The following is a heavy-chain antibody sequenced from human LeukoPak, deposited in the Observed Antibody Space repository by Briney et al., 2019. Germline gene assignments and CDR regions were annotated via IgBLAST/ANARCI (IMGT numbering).Heavy chain of an antibody. CDR2: IYSGGNT. Sequence: GGSLRLSCAASGITVRANYISWVRQAPGKGLEWVSVIYSGGNTYYADSVKGRFTISRDNSKNTLYLQMNGLRSEDTAVYYCARGLLGHSSSTSCYPGAFDFWGRGTMVTVSS. V-gene: IGHV3-66*02. J-gene: IGHJ3*01. D-gene: IGHD2-2*01. CDR1: GITVRANY. CDR3: ARGLLGHSSSTSCYPGAFDF.